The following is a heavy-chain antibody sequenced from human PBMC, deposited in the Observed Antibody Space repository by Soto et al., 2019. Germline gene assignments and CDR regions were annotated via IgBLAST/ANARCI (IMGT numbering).Heavy chain of an antibody. CDR3: ARPGATGTTNGMDV. CDR2: MFLGGSDT. D-gene: IGHD1-1*01. J-gene: IGHJ6*02. CDR1: GDTFSSYW. Sequence: GESLKISCQGSGDTFSSYWIGWVRQMPGKGLEWMGIMFLGGSDTRYSPSFQGRVNISADKSIRTAYLQWNSLEASDTAMYYCARPGATGTTNGMDVWGQGTSVTVSS. V-gene: IGHV5-51*01.